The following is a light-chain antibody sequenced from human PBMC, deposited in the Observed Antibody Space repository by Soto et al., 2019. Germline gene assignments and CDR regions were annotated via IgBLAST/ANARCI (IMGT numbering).Light chain of an antibody. J-gene: IGKJ2*01. CDR3: QQYGSSPPYT. V-gene: IGKV3-20*01. CDR2: GAS. CDR1: QSVSRNY. Sequence: EIVLTQSPGILSLSPGERATLSCRASQSVSRNYLAWYQQRPGQPPRLLIYGASSRSTGIPDKFSGSGSGTDFTLTITKLEPEDFAVYYCQQYGSSPPYTFGQGTRLEIK.